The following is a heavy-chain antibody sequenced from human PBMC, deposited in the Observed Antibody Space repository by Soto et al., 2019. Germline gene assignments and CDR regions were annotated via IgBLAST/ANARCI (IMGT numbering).Heavy chain of an antibody. D-gene: IGHD1-1*01. Sequence: SETLSLTCTVSGGSTSSGSCYWCWLRQPPGEGVYWIRQPQYSGITSFNPAHKSGVSISVDTSKNQVSLKLGSATAPDTAVYYCARAPVAIATICDYYYHGRDVCSQGTTVTVSS. J-gene: IGHJ6*02. CDR1: GGSTSSGSCY. V-gene: IGHV4-61*01. CDR2: PQYSGIT. CDR3: ARAPVAIATICDYYYHGRDV.